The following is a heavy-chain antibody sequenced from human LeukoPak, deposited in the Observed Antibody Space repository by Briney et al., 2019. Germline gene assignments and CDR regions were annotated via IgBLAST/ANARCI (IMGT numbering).Heavy chain of an antibody. J-gene: IGHJ5*02. CDR3: ARDHNYYDSSGYYP. CDR1: GFTFSDYY. CDR2: ISSSGSTI. D-gene: IGHD3-22*01. V-gene: IGHV3-11*04. Sequence: GGSLRLSCAASGFTFSDYYMSWIRQAPGKGLEWVSYISSSGSTIYYADSVKGRFTISRDNAKNSLYLQMNSLRAEDTAVYYCARDHNYYDSSGYYPWGQGTLVTVSS.